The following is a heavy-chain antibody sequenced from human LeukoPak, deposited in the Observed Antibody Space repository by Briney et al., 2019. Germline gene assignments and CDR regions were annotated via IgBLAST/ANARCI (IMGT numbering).Heavy chain of an antibody. V-gene: IGHV1-69*13. CDR3: ARDLDYGDYRYFEY. D-gene: IGHD4-17*01. CDR2: IIPIFGTA. Sequence: ASVKVSCKASGGTFSSYAISWVRQAPGQGLEWMGGIIPIFGTANYAQKIQGRVTITADESTSTAYMELSSLRSEDTAVYYCARDLDYGDYRYFEYWGQGIMVTVSS. J-gene: IGHJ4*02. CDR1: GGTFSSYA.